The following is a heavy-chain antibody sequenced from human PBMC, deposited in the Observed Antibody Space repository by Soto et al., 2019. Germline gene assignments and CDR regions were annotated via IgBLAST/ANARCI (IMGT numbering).Heavy chain of an antibody. Sequence: VQLVQSGAGVKKPGSSVKVSCKASGGPFSSYAISWVRQAPGPGLEWMGGILPIFGTANYAQKFQGRVTITADKSTSTAYMELSSLRSEDTAVYYCARHSNSLGRFDYWGQGTLVTVSS. CDR1: GGPFSSYA. CDR3: ARHSNSLGRFDY. J-gene: IGHJ4*02. V-gene: IGHV1-69*06. D-gene: IGHD4-4*01. CDR2: ILPIFGTA.